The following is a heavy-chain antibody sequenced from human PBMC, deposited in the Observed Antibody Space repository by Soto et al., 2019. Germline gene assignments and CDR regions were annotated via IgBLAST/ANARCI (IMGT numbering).Heavy chain of an antibody. CDR1: GFLFGRYA. D-gene: IGHD3-9*01. J-gene: IGHJ6*02. CDR3: AKDNGVADLDWLLFYGMDV. V-gene: IGHV3-23*01. Sequence: PGGSLRLSCAASGFLFGRYAMYWVRRGPGKGLEWVSTISASAGTTYYADSVKGRFTISRDKSKNTLYLQMNSLRTDDTAVYYCAKDNGVADLDWLLFYGMDVWGQGTTVTVSS. CDR2: ISASAGTT.